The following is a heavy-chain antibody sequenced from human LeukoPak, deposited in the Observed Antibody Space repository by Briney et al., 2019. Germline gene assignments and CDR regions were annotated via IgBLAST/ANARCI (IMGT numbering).Heavy chain of an antibody. V-gene: IGHV3-48*02. J-gene: IGHJ4*02. CDR1: GFTFSSYS. Sequence: GGSLRLSCAASGFTFSSYSMQWVRQAPGKALEWVSHISSSGSTIYYADSVKGRFTISRDNGKESLYLQMSSLRDEDTAVYYCVFPYWQDLDHWGQGALVTVSS. D-gene: IGHD2-15*01. CDR3: VFPYWQDLDH. CDR2: ISSSGSTI.